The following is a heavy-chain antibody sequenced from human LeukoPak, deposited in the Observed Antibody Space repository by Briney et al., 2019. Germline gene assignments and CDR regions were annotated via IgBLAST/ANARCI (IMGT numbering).Heavy chain of an antibody. V-gene: IGHV3-23*01. CDR3: AKDRSGSYSQYYAFDI. Sequence: GGSLRLSCAASGFTFSSYAMSWVRQAPGKGLEGVLVISGSGGSTYYADSVKGRFTISRDNSKNTLYLQMNSLRAEDTAVYYCAKDRSGSYSQYYAFDIWGQGTMVTVSS. CDR1: GFTFSSYA. D-gene: IGHD1-26*01. CDR2: ISGSGGST. J-gene: IGHJ3*02.